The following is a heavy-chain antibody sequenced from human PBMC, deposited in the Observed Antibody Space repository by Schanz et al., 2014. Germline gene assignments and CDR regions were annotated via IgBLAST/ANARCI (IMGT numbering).Heavy chain of an antibody. V-gene: IGHV3-7*03. Sequence: EVQLVESGGGLVQPGGSLRLSCAASGFTFGNFFMSWVRQAPGKGLEWVANIKQDGIEKYYVDSVKGRFTISRDNAKNSLYLQMDSLRAEDTAVYYCAKRISGIYAIDCWGQGTLVTVSS. CDR2: IKQDGIEK. D-gene: IGHD1-26*01. CDR3: AKRISGIYAIDC. J-gene: IGHJ4*02. CDR1: GFTFGNFF.